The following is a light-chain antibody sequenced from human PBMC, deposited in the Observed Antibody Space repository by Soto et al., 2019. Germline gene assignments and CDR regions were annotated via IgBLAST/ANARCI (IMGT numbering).Light chain of an antibody. CDR1: SGHTSYA. J-gene: IGLJ7*01. Sequence: QLVLTQSPSASASLGASVKLTCTLSSGHTSYAIAWHQQQPEKGPRFLMKLNSDGSHSKGDGIPDRFSGSSSGAGRYLTISSLQSEDEADYYCQTWGTGIHGAVFGGGTQLTVL. CDR3: QTWGTGIHGAV. V-gene: IGLV4-69*02. CDR2: LNSDGSH.